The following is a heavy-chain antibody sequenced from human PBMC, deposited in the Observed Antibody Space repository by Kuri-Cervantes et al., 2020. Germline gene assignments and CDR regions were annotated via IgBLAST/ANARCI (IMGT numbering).Heavy chain of an antibody. J-gene: IGHJ5*02. CDR2: ISYDGSNI. V-gene: IGHV3-30*03. CDR1: GFTFSSYG. CDR3: ARDHGSYRTHLVA. Sequence: GSLRLSCAASGFTFSSYGMHWVRQAPGKGLEWVAVISYDGSNIYYADSVKGRFTISRDNFKNTLYLQMNSLRAEDTAVYYCARDHGSYRTHLVAWGQGTLVTVSS. D-gene: IGHD3-10*01.